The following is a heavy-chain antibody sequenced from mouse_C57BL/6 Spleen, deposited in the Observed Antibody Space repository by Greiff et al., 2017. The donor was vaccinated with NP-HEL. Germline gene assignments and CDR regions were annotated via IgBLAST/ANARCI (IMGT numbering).Heavy chain of an antibody. CDR3: ARSDYGSSQYYFDY. D-gene: IGHD1-1*01. V-gene: IGHV1-63*01. Sequence: QVQLKESGAELVRPGTSVKMSCKASGYTFTNYWIGWAKQRPGHGLEWIGDIYPGGGYTNYNEKFKGKATLTADKSSSTAYMQFSSLTSEDSAIYYGARSDYGSSQYYFDYWGQGTTLTVSS. J-gene: IGHJ2*01. CDR2: IYPGGGYT. CDR1: GYTFTNYW.